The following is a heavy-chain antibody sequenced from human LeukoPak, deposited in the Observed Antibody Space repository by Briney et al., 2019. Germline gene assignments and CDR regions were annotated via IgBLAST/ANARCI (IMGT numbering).Heavy chain of an antibody. CDR2: INPNSGGT. CDR1: GYTFTSYA. CDR3: ARAPPRATVVTSYFDY. D-gene: IGHD4-23*01. V-gene: IGHV1-2*02. Sequence: GASVKVSRKASGYTFTSYAMNWVRQAPGQGLEWMGWINPNSGGTNYAQKFQGRVTMTRDTSISTAYMELSRLRSDDTAVYYCARAPPRATVVTSYFDYWGQGTLVTVSS. J-gene: IGHJ4*02.